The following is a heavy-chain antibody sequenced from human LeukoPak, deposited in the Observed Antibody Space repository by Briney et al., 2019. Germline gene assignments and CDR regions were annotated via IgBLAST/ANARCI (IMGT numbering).Heavy chain of an antibody. CDR1: GYTFTSNY. CDR2: INPSGGST. V-gene: IGHV1-46*01. CDR3: ARGRGIAVAASDAFDI. J-gene: IGHJ3*02. Sequence: ASVKVSCKASGYTFTSNYIHWVRQAPGQGLEWMGIINPSGGSTSYAQKFQGRVTMTRDTSTSTVYMELSSLRSEDTAVHYCARGRGIAVAASDAFDIWGQGTMVTVSS. D-gene: IGHD6-19*01.